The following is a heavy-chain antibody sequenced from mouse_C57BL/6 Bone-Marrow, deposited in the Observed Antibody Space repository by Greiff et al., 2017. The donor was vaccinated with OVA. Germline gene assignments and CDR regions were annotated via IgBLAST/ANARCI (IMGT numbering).Heavy chain of an antibody. CDR2: IDPNSGGT. CDR1: GYTFTSYW. CDR3: AREEEFTTVVATDY. Sequence: QVQLQQPGAELVKPGASVKLSCKASGYTFTSYWMHWVKQRPGRGLEWIGRIDPNSGGTKYNEKFKSKATLTVDKPSSTAYMQLSSLTSEDSAVNYCAREEEFTTVVATDYWGQGTTLTVSS. D-gene: IGHD1-1*01. J-gene: IGHJ2*01. V-gene: IGHV1-72*01.